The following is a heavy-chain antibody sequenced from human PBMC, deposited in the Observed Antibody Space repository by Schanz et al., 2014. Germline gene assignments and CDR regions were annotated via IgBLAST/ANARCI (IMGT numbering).Heavy chain of an antibody. CDR1: GFTVSSNH. J-gene: IGHJ4*02. V-gene: IGHV3-21*01. CDR3: AIIGVMVAVAGTRADY. CDR2: ISSSGSYI. D-gene: IGHD6-13*01. Sequence: EVQLLESGGGLVQPGGSLRLSCAASGFTVSSNHMSWVRQAPGKGLEWVSSISSSGSYIHYADSVKGRFSISRDNAKNSLYLQMDRLRAEYTALYYCAIIGVMVAVAGTRADYWGQGTLVTVSS.